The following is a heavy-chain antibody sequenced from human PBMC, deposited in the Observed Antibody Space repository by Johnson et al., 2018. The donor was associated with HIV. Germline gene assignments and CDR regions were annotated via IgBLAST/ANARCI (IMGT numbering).Heavy chain of an antibody. J-gene: IGHJ3*02. Sequence: VQLVESEGGVVRPGGSLRLSCAASGFTFSSYAMSWVRQAPGKGLEWVSAISGSGGSTYYADSVKGRFTISRDNSKNTLYLQMNSLRAEDTAVYYCAKLRMATTAFDIWGQGTMVTVSS. CDR2: ISGSGGST. CDR1: GFTFSSYA. CDR3: AKLRMATTAFDI. D-gene: IGHD5-24*01. V-gene: IGHV3-23*04.